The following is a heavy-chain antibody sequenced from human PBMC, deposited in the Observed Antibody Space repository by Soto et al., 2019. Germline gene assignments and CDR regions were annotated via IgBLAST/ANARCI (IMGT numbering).Heavy chain of an antibody. CDR1: GHPHTELS. D-gene: IGHD2-15*01. CDR3: ATPTSLRVAVIANINFYF. Sequence: GSSVQVSCKISGHPHTELSIPWVRHAPGKEIEWMGGFDPEGGEAIYAQKWHGRVTVTEDTVTGTAYMELRGLKSDDTAVYYSATPTSLRVAVIANINFYFCGKGTSVPVYS. V-gene: IGHV1-24*01. J-gene: IGHJ4*02. CDR2: FDPEGGEA.